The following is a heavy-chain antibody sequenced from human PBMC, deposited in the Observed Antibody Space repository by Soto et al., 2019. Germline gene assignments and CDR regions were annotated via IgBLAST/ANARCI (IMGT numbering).Heavy chain of an antibody. V-gene: IGHV4-39*07. J-gene: IGHJ6*03. CDR2: IYYSGST. Sequence: SETLSLTCTVSGGSISSSSYYWGWIRQPPGKGLEWIGSIYYSGSTYYNPSLKSRVTISVDTSKNQFSLKLSSVTAADTAVYYCARGYNDFWSGYYYYYMDVWGKGTTVTVSS. CDR3: ARGYNDFWSGYYYYYMDV. D-gene: IGHD3-3*01. CDR1: GGSISSSSYY.